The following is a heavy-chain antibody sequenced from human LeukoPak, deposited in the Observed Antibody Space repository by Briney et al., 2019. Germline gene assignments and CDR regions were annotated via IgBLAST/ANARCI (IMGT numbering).Heavy chain of an antibody. CDR3: GKGQMVRGVTTSYYMDA. CDR1: GFTFSSYV. CDR2: ICGYSLTV. D-gene: IGHD3-10*01. J-gene: IGHJ6*03. Sequence: GGSLRLSCAASGFTFSSYVMSWVRPAPGKGLEWVSAICGYSLTVYNAQSLKGRFTVSRDNSKNTLYLQVTDLRVDYTAVYYCGKGQMVRGVTTSYYMDAWGKGTRVTVSS. V-gene: IGHV3-23*01.